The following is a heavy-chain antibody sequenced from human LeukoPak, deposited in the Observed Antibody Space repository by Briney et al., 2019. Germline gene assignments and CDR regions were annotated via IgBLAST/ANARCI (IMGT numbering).Heavy chain of an antibody. Sequence: SETLSLTCTVSGGSITSRSYFWGWIRQPPGKGLEWIETIYYSGNTYYSPSLKSRVSISVDTPKNQFSLRLSSVTAADAAMYYCASALTLRWIDYWGQGTLVTVSS. CDR1: GGSITSRSYF. CDR3: ASALTLRWIDY. V-gene: IGHV4-39*01. J-gene: IGHJ4*02. CDR2: IYYSGNT. D-gene: IGHD1-1*01.